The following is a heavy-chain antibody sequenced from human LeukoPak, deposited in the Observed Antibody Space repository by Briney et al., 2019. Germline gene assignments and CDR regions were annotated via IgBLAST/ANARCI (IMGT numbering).Heavy chain of an antibody. CDR2: IKQDGSEK. J-gene: IGHJ6*02. CDR3: ARVDILTGYRLEDYYYYGMDV. Sequence: GGSLRLSCAASGFTFSSYWMSWVRQAPGKGLEWVANIKQDGSEKYYVDSVKGRFTISRDNAKNSLYLQMNSLRAEDTAVYYYARVDILTGYRLEDYYYYGMDVWGQGTTVTVSS. V-gene: IGHV3-7*01. CDR1: GFTFSSYW. D-gene: IGHD3-9*01.